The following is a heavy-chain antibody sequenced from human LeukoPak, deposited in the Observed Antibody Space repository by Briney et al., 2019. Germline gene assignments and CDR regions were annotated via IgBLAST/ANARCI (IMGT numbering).Heavy chain of an antibody. V-gene: IGHV4-30-4*07. CDR3: ARGWDYYGSGSTAFDP. Sequence: SETLSLTCAVYGGSFSGYSWSWIRQPPGKGLEWIGYIYYSGSTYYNPSLKSRVTISVDTSKNQFSLKLSSVTAADTAVYYCARGWDYYGSGSTAFDPWGQGTLVTVSS. D-gene: IGHD3-10*01. CDR2: IYYSGST. J-gene: IGHJ5*02. CDR1: GGSFSGYS.